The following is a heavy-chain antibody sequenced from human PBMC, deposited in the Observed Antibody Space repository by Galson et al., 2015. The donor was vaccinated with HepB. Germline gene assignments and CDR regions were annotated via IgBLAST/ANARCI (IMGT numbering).Heavy chain of an antibody. Sequence: SLRLSCAGSGFTLSYHAIHWVRQAPGKGLEWVAVISYDGSNKHYADSVKGRFTISRDNSKNTVYLQMNSLRAEDAAVYYCARDAHSSGWYDAFDIWGQGTMVIVSS. J-gene: IGHJ3*02. CDR1: GFTLSYHA. V-gene: IGHV3-30-3*01. CDR3: ARDAHSSGWYDAFDI. D-gene: IGHD6-19*01. CDR2: ISYDGSNK.